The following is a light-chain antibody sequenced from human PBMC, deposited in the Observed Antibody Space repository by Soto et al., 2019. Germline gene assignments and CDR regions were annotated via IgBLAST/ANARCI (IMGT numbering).Light chain of an antibody. CDR1: NNDICRFNF. CDR2: DVS. CDR3: NSYTSTSPPYV. Sequence: APPQPAPLSWSAVQSIHISSPGTNNDICRFNFVSWYQHRPGQAPQLLIFDVSNRPSGISDRFSGSKSGTTASLTISGLQAEDEADYYCNSYTSTSPPYVFGTG. J-gene: IGLJ1*01. V-gene: IGLV2-14*03.